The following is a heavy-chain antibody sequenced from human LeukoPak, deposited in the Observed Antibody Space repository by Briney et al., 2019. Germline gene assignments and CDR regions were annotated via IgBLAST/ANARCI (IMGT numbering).Heavy chain of an antibody. CDR3: ARDPPFDI. V-gene: IGHV3-30*01. Sequence: GGSLRLSCAASGFTFSSYAMHWVRQAPGKGLEWVAVISYDGSNKYYADSVKGRFTISRDNSQNTLYLQMNSLRAEDTAVYYCARDPPFDIWGQGKMVTVSS. CDR1: GFTFSSYA. J-gene: IGHJ3*02. CDR2: ISYDGSNK.